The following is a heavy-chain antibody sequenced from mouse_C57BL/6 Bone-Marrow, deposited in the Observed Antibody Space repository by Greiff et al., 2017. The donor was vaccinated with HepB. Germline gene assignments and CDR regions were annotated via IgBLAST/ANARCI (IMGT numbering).Heavy chain of an antibody. CDR3: ARGGIGDLDY. CDR1: GYTFPSYW. V-gene: IGHV1-64*01. J-gene: IGHJ2*01. CDR2: IHPNSGST. Sequence: LQQPGAELVKPGASVKLSCKASGYTFPSYWMHWVKQRPGQGLEWIGMIHPNSGSTNYNEKFKSKSTLTVDKSSSTAYMQLSSLTSEDSAVYYCARGGIGDLDYWGQGTTLTVSS. D-gene: IGHD3-1*01.